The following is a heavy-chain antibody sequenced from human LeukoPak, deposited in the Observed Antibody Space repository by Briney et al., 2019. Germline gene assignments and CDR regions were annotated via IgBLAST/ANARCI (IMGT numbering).Heavy chain of an antibody. D-gene: IGHD1-26*01. Sequence: PSETLSLTCTVSGGSISSYYWSWIRQPPGKGLEWIGHIYYSGSTNYNPSLKSRVTISVDTSKNQFSLKLSSVTAADTAVYYCARGVGATTLRFDYWGQGTLVTVSS. J-gene: IGHJ4*02. CDR1: GGSISSYY. V-gene: IGHV4-59*01. CDR2: IYYSGST. CDR3: ARGVGATTLRFDY.